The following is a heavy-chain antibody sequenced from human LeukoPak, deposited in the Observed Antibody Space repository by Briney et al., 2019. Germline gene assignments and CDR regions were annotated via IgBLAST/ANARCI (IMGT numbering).Heavy chain of an antibody. J-gene: IGHJ4*02. D-gene: IGHD6-13*01. V-gene: IGHV1-2*02. Sequence: ASVKVSCKASGYTFTSYGISWVRQAPGQGLEWMGWINPNSGGTNYAQKFQGRVTMTRDTSISTAYMELSRLRSDDTAVYYCATQAAAGNIEWEYFDYWGQGTLVTVSS. CDR3: ATQAAAGNIEWEYFDY. CDR1: GYTFTSYG. CDR2: INPNSGGT.